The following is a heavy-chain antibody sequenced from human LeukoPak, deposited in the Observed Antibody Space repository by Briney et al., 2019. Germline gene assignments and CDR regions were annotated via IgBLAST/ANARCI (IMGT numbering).Heavy chain of an antibody. CDR2: ISSSGSTI. CDR3: ARDKIPTVTPFDY. V-gene: IGHV3-48*03. Sequence: PGGSLRLSCAASAFTFSSYEMNWVRQAPGKGLEWVSYISSSGSTIYYADSVKGRFTISRDNAKNSLYLQMSSLRAEDTAVYYCARDKIPTVTPFDYWGQGTLVTVSS. CDR1: AFTFSSYE. J-gene: IGHJ4*02. D-gene: IGHD4-17*01.